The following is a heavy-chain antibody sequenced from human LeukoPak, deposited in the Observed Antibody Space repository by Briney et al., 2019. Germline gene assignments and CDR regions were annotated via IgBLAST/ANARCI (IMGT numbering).Heavy chain of an antibody. CDR3: ARTTTFAPHFDY. CDR2: IYSGGTT. Sequence: GSLRLSCAASGFTFSSYSMNWVRQAPGKGLEWVSVIYSGGTTYYADSVKGRFTISRDNSKNTLYLQMNSLRAEDTAVYYCARTTTFAPHFDYWGQGTLVTVSS. CDR1: GFTFSSYS. D-gene: IGHD1-1*01. V-gene: IGHV3-66*01. J-gene: IGHJ4*02.